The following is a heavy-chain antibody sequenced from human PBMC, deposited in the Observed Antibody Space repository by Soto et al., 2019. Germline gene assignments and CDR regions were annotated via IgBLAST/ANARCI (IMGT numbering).Heavy chain of an antibody. CDR3: ASGLVTTLHY. CDR1: GGSISSGGYS. Sequence: QLQLQESGSGLVKPSQTLSLTCAVSGGSISSGGYSWSWIRQPPGKGLEWIGYIYHSGSTSYTPSLKSRVTIAVDRSKNQFSLKLSSVTAADTAVYYCASGLVTTLHYWGQGTLVTVSS. J-gene: IGHJ4*02. CDR2: IYHSGST. D-gene: IGHD4-17*01. V-gene: IGHV4-30-2*01.